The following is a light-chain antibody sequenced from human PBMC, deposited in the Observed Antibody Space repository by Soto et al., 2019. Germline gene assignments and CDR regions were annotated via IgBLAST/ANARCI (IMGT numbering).Light chain of an antibody. CDR1: QSVSSSY. CDR3: QQYGSPNT. J-gene: IGKJ2*01. CDR2: GAS. Sequence: EIVLTQSPGTLSLSPGERATLSCRASQSVSSSYLAWYQQKPGQAPRLLIYGASSRATSIPDRFSGSGSGTDFTLTISRLEPEDFAVYYCQQYGSPNTFGQGTKLEIK. V-gene: IGKV3-20*01.